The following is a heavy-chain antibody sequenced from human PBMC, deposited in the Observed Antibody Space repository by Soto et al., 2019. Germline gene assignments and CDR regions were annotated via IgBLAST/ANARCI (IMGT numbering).Heavy chain of an antibody. J-gene: IGHJ4*02. CDR3: VRDHTVAASDY. D-gene: IGHD6-13*01. CDR2: IKQDGSEK. V-gene: IGHV3-7*01. CDR1: GFTFSSYW. Sequence: EVQLVESGGGLVQPGGSPRLSCAASGFTFSSYWMSWVRQASGKGLEWVANIKQDGSEKYYVDSVKGRFTISRDNAKNSLYLQMNSLRAEDTAVYYCVRDHTVAASDYWGQGALVTVSS.